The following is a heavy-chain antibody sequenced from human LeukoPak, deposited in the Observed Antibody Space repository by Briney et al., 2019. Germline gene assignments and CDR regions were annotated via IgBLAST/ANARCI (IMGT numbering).Heavy chain of an antibody. D-gene: IGHD6-19*01. V-gene: IGHV4-38-2*02. CDR2: IYHSGST. CDR3: ARDGIAVAGIGKGWFDP. CDR1: GYSISSGCY. J-gene: IGHJ5*02. Sequence: SETLSLTCTVSGYSISSGCYWGWIRQPPGKGLEWIGSIYHSGSTYYNPSLKSRVTISIDTSKNQFSLKLSSVTAADTAVYYCARDGIAVAGIGKGWFDPWGQGTLVTVSS.